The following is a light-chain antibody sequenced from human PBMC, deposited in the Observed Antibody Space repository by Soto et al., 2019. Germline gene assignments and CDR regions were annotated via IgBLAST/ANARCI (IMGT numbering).Light chain of an antibody. J-gene: IGLJ1*01. V-gene: IGLV2-14*01. CDR2: EVS. CDR1: SSDVGGYNY. CDR3: RSYTSRTTYV. Sequence: QSVLTLPASLSGSPGQSITIACTGTSSDVGGYNYVSWYQQHPGKAPKLMIYEVSNRPSGVSFRFSGSKSGNTASLTISGLQAEDEADYCCRSYTSRTTYVFGTGTKVTVL.